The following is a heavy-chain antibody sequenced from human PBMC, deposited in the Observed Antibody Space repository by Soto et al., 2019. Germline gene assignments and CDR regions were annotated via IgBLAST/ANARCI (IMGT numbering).Heavy chain of an antibody. CDR1: GFTFSSYA. CDR3: AKDPLLGYCSSTSCTNY. Sequence: GGSLRLSCAASGFTFSSYAMSWVRQAPGKGLEWVSAISGSGGSTYYADSVKGRFTISRDNSKNTLYLQMNSLRAEDTAVYYCAKDPLLGYCSSTSCTNYWGQGTLVTVSS. V-gene: IGHV3-23*01. D-gene: IGHD2-2*01. CDR2: ISGSGGST. J-gene: IGHJ4*02.